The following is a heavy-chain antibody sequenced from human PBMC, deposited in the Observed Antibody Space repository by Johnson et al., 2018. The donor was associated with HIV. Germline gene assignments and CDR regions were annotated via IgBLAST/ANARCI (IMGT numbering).Heavy chain of an antibody. J-gene: IGHJ3*02. D-gene: IGHD6-13*01. V-gene: IGHV3-20*04. CDR3: AGGQLDNAFDI. Sequence: VQLVESGGGVVRPGGSLRLSCAASGFTFDDYGMSWVRQAPGKGLEWVSGINWNGGSTGYADSVKGRFTISRDNAKNTLYLQMNSLRAEDTSVYYWAGGQLDNAFDIWGQGTMVTVFS. CDR2: INWNGGST. CDR1: GFTFDDYG.